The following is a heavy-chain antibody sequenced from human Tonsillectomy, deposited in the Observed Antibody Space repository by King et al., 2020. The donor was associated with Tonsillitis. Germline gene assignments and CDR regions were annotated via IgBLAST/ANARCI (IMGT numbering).Heavy chain of an antibody. J-gene: IGHJ4*02. CDR1: GGSISSNSYY. V-gene: IGHV4-39*01. D-gene: IGHD3-10*01. CDR3: ARQKQSAGSFDY. CDR2: IYYSWST. Sequence: QLQESGPGLVKPSETLSLTCTVPGGSISSNSYYWGWIRQPPGKGLEWIGSIYYSWSTYYNPSLKSRVTISVDTSKNQVYRKLSSVTAADTAVSYCARQKQSAGSFDYWGQGTLVTVSS.